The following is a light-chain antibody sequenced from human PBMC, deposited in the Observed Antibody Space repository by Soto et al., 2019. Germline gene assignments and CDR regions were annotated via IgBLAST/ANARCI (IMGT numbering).Light chain of an antibody. CDR1: PSMSSW. V-gene: IGKV1-5*01. J-gene: IGKJ1*01. CDR3: QQYNNWPA. Sequence: DIQRTQSPSTLSASVIDRVTITCRSSPSMSSWLAWYPEIPGKATQVLIWDASRLQGGVQSRFSGSGSGTDFTITISGVQSEDFAVYCCQQYNNWPAFGQGTKVDIK. CDR2: DAS.